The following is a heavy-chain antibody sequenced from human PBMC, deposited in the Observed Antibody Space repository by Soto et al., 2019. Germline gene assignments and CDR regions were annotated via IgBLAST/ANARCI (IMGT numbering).Heavy chain of an antibody. CDR2: ISAYNGNT. J-gene: IGHJ5*02. D-gene: IGHD3-10*01. V-gene: IGHV1-18*01. CDR1: GYTFTSYG. CDR3: ARDRGVLLRYGDSGLFDP. Sequence: QVQLVQSGAEVKKPGASVKVSCKASGYTFTSYGISWVRQAPGQGLEWMGWISAYNGNTNYAQKLQGRVTMTTDTSTSTAYMELRSLRSDDRAVYYWARDRGVLLRYGDSGLFDPGGQGTLVTVSS.